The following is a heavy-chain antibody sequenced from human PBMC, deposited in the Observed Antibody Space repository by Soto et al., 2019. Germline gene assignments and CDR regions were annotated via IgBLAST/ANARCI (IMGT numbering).Heavy chain of an antibody. CDR1: GFTLGSYG. D-gene: IGHD3-3*01. J-gene: IGHJ4*02. CDR3: ARGLHGPYTIFGVVIISGQDY. V-gene: IGHV3-33*01. CDR2: TWYDGSKK. Sequence: GGSLRLACAVSGFTLGSYGMHWVRHAPEKVREWVAVTWYDGSKKNYADSGTDRFTISRDNSKNTLYLQMNRLRAEDTAVYYCARGLHGPYTIFGVVIISGQDYWGQGTLVTVSS.